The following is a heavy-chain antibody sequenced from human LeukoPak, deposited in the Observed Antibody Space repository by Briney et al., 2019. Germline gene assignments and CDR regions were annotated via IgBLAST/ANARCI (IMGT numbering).Heavy chain of an antibody. J-gene: IGHJ6*02. CDR2: MNPNSGNT. CDR1: GYTFTSYD. CDR3: ARSPEILRFLEWLPPNYYYGMDV. Sequence: ASVKVSCKASGYTFTSYDINWVQQATGQGLEWMGWMNPNSGNTGYAQKFQGRVTMTRNTSISTAYMELSSLRSEDTAVYYCARSPEILRFLEWLPPNYYYGMDVWGQGTTVTVSS. V-gene: IGHV1-8*01. D-gene: IGHD3-3*01.